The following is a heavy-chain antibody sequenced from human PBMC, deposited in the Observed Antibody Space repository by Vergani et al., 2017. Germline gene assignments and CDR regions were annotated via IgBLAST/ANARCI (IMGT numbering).Heavy chain of an antibody. V-gene: IGHV2-26*01. Sequence: QVTLKESGPVLVKLTETLTPTCTVSGFSLSNARMGVSWIRQPPGKALEWLAHIFSNDEKSYSTSLKSRLTISKDTYKSQVVLTMTNMDPVDTATYYCARGRYSYGYQSFDYWGQGTLVTVSS. CDR2: IFSNDEK. CDR3: ARGRYSYGYQSFDY. J-gene: IGHJ4*02. D-gene: IGHD5-18*01. CDR1: GFSLSNARMG.